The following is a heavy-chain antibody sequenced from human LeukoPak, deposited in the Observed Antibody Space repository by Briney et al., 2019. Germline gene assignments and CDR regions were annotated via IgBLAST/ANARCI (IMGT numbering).Heavy chain of an antibody. J-gene: IGHJ1*01. D-gene: IGHD3-22*01. V-gene: IGHV1-69*05. CDR1: GGTFSSYA. CDR3: ARGSYYYDSSGPYEGAEYFQH. CDR2: IIPIFGTA. Sequence: SVKVSCKASGGTFSSYAISWVRQAPGQGLEWMGGIIPIFGTANYAQKFQGRVTITTDESTSTAYMELSSLRSEDTAVYYCARGSYYYDSSGPYEGAEYFQHWGQGTLVTVSS.